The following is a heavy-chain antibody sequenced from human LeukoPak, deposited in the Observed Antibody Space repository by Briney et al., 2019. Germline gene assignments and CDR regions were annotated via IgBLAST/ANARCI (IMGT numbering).Heavy chain of an antibody. CDR2: IWYDGSNK. D-gene: IGHD5-12*01. CDR1: GFTFSSYG. CDR3: ARDGGTSGLYY. V-gene: IGHV3-33*08. J-gene: IGHJ4*02. Sequence: GGSLRLSCAASGFTFSSYGMHWVRQAPGEGLEWVALIWYDGSNKYYTDSVKSRFTISTDNSKNTPYLQMNTLGPDDTTVYYCARDGGTSGLYYWGQGTLVTVSS.